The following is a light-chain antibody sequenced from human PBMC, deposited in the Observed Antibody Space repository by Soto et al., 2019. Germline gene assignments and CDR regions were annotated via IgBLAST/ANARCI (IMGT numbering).Light chain of an antibody. CDR1: NSDVGSYNL. CDR3: CSYAGGSSVV. Sequence: QSVLTRPASVSGSPGQSITISCTGTNSDVGSYNLVSWYQQHPGKAPKLMIYEGSKRPSGLSNRFSASKSGNTASLTISGLQAEDEADYYCCSYAGGSSVVFGGGTKVTVL. CDR2: EGS. J-gene: IGLJ2*01. V-gene: IGLV2-23*01.